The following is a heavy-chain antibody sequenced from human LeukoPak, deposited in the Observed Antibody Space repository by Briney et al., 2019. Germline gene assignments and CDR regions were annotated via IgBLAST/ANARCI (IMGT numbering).Heavy chain of an antibody. CDR3: ARNILFAFDI. CDR1: GLIVSSSY. Sequence: PGGSPRLSRAALGLIVSSSYMRWVRPARGKGLEWVSIIYNDGSTYYADSMKGRFTISRDNSKNTLYLQVNSLRAEDTAMYYCARNILFAFDIWGQGTMVTVSS. J-gene: IGHJ3*02. CDR2: IYNDGST. V-gene: IGHV3-53*01.